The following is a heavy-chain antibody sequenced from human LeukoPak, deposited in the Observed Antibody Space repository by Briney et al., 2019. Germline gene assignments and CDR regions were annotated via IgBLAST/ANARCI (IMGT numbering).Heavy chain of an antibody. D-gene: IGHD4-11*01. V-gene: IGHV4-59*01. J-gene: IGHJ4*02. CDR1: GGSISSYY. CDR2: IYYSGST. CDR3: ASYSNYDQFDY. Sequence: PSETLSLTCTVSGGSISSYYWSWLRRPPGKGLEWIGYIYYSGSTNYNPSLKSRVTISVDTSKNQFSLKLSSVTAADTAVYYCASYSNYDQFDYWGQGTLVTVSS.